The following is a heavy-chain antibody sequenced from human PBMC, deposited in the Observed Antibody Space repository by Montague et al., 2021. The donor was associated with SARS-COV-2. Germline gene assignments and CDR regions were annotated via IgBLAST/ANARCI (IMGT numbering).Heavy chain of an antibody. CDR1: GGSISSYY. CDR2: IYYSGST. V-gene: IGHV4-59*01. CDR3: ARGIPRPMRWLLVVDDAFDI. Sequence: SETLSLTCTASGGSISSYYWSWIRQPPGKGLEWIGYIYYSGSTXXXPSXXXRVTISVDTSKNQFSLKLSSVTAADTAVYYCARGIPRPMRWLLVVDDAFDIWGQGTMVTVSS. D-gene: IGHD3-22*01. J-gene: IGHJ3*02.